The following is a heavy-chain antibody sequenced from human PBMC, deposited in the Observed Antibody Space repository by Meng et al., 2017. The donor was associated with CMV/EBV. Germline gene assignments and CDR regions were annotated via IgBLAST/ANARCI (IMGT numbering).Heavy chain of an antibody. Sequence: ASVKVSCKASGYTFTGYYMHWVRQAPGQGLEWMGWIDPNSGATNYAQKFQGRVTMTRDTSISTSYMELSGLKSDDTAVYYCARVTVMLPYAKDFDYWGQGTLVTVSS. V-gene: IGHV1-2*02. CDR2: IDPNSGAT. CDR3: ARVTVMLPYAKDFDY. D-gene: IGHD2-8*01. J-gene: IGHJ4*02. CDR1: GYTFTGYY.